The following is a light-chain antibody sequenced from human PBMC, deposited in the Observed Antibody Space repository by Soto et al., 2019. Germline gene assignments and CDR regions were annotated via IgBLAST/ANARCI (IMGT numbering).Light chain of an antibody. CDR3: QQYNTWPLS. J-gene: IGKJ3*01. V-gene: IGKV3-15*01. CDR1: ESVRSK. Sequence: EIVMTQSPATLSVSPGERATLSCRASESVRSKLAWYQQKPGQAPRLLIYGASTRATGIPARFSGSGSGTEFTLTISSLQSEDFAVYYCQQYNTWPLSFGPGTKVDIK. CDR2: GAS.